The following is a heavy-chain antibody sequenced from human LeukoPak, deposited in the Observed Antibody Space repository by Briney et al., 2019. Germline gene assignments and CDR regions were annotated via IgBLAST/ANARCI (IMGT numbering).Heavy chain of an antibody. V-gene: IGHV4-39*01. D-gene: IGHD3-10*01. CDR2: IYYSGST. CDR3: ARQATVGRTGGLFDY. Sequence: PSETLSLTCTVSGGSISSGSYYWGWIRQPPGKGLEWIGSIYYSGSTYYNPSLKSRVTISVDTSKNQFSLKLSSVTAADTAVYYCARQATVGRTGGLFDYWGQGTLVTVSS. CDR1: GGSISSGSYY. J-gene: IGHJ4*02.